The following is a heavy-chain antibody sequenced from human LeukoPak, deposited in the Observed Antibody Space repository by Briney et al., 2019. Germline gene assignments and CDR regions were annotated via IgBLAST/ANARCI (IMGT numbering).Heavy chain of an antibody. CDR3: ARDGGGGYSSSWWRGFDV. D-gene: IGHD6-13*01. Sequence: GGPLRLSCAASGFTFSSYWMSWVRQAPGKGLEWVANIKQDGSEKYYVDSVKGRFTISRDNAKKSVYLQMNSLRAEDTALYYCARDGGGGYSSSWWRGFDVWGQGTMVTVSS. CDR1: GFTFSSYW. V-gene: IGHV3-7*01. CDR2: IKQDGSEK. J-gene: IGHJ3*01.